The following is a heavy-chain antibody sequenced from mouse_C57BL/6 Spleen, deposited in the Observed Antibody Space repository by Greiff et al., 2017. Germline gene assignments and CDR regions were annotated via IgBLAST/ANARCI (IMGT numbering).Heavy chain of an antibody. J-gene: IGHJ1*03. CDR1: GYTFTSYW. V-gene: IGHV1-53*01. D-gene: IGHD1-1*01. CDR2: INPSNGGT. Sequence: QVQLQQPGTELVKPGASVKLSCKASGYTFTSYWMHWVKQRPGQGLEWIGNINPSNGGTNYNEKFKSKATLTVDKSSSTAYMQLSSLTSEDSAGYYCARSPYYYGSSYWYFDVWGTGTTVTVSS. CDR3: ARSPYYYGSSYWYFDV.